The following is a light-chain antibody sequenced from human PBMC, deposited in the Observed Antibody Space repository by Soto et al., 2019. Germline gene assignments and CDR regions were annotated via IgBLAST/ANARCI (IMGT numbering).Light chain of an antibody. V-gene: IGLV2-14*01. CDR2: EVT. Sequence: QSGLPQPASVSGSPGQSITISCTGTSGDIGSYNRVSWYQQHPGKAPKLIIYEVTDRPAGVSNRFSGSKSGNTASLTISGLQAEDEAEYYCSSYTNINAGACVFGTGTKVTLL. J-gene: IGLJ1*01. CDR1: SGDIGSYNR. CDR3: SSYTNINAGACV.